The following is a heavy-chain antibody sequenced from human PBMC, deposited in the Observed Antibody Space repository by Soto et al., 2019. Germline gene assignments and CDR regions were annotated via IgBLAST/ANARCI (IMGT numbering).Heavy chain of an antibody. CDR3: ARVSSGSYYNVPLPFDY. CDR2: IYYSGST. CDR1: GGSISSYY. D-gene: IGHD3-10*01. V-gene: IGHV4-59*01. Sequence: SETVSLTCTVSGGSISSYYWSWIRQPPGKGLEWIGYIYYSGSTNYNPSLKSRVTISVDTSKNQFSLKLSSVTAADTAVYYCARVSSGSYYNVPLPFDYWGQGTLVTVSS. J-gene: IGHJ4*02.